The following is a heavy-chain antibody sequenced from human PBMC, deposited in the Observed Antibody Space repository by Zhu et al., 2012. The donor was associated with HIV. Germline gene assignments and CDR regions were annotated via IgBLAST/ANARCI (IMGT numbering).Heavy chain of an antibody. CDR3: AKGAAANYHYYYYMDV. CDR1: GFTFNKYA. J-gene: IGHJ6*03. CDR2: ISWSGEAT. D-gene: IGHD3-10*01. V-gene: IGHV3-43*01. Sequence: EVQLVESGGNVIQPGGSLRLSCAASGFTFNKYAMHWVRQAPGKGLEWISLISWSGEATYYTGSVEGRFTISRDNSKNSLYLQMSSLRPEDTALYYCAKGAAANYHYYYYMDVWAKGPQSPSP.